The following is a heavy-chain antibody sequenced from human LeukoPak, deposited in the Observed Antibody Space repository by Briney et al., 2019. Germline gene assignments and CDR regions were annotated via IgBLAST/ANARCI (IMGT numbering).Heavy chain of an antibody. CDR2: IYYSGST. Sequence: TSETLSLTCTVSGGSISTYYWSWIRQPPGKGLEWIGYIYYSGSTNYNPSLKSRVTISVDTSKNQLSLKLSSVIAADTAVYYCARGRSSSWPPWFGYWGQGTLVTVSS. CDR3: ARGRSSSWPPWFGY. CDR1: GGSISTYY. D-gene: IGHD6-13*01. J-gene: IGHJ4*02. V-gene: IGHV4-59*01.